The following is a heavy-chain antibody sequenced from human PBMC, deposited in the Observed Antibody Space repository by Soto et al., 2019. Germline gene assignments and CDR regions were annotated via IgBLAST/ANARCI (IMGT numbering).Heavy chain of an antibody. J-gene: IGHJ6*02. Sequence: SETLSLTCTVSGGSVSRGSYYWSWIRQPPGRRLEWIGYIYYSGRTNYNTSLKSRVTISVDTSKNQFSLRLSSVTAADTAVYYCARVRFGEFYYYYGMDVWGQGTTVTVSS. CDR1: GGSVSRGSYY. CDR3: ARVRFGEFYYYYGMDV. CDR2: IYYSGRT. D-gene: IGHD3-10*01. V-gene: IGHV4-61*01.